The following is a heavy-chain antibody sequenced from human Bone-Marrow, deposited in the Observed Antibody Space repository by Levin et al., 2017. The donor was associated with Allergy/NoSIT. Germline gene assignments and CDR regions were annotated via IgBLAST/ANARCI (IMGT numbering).Heavy chain of an antibody. CDR2: INHSGST. Sequence: SETLSLTCAVYGGSFSGYYWSWIRQPPGKGLEWIGEINHSGSTNYNPSLKSRVTISVDTSKNQFSLKLSSVTAADTAVYYCARGAHNRNYGRRFDYWGQGTLVTVSS. CDR1: GGSFSGYY. J-gene: IGHJ4*02. V-gene: IGHV4-34*01. D-gene: IGHD1-7*01. CDR3: ARGAHNRNYGRRFDY.